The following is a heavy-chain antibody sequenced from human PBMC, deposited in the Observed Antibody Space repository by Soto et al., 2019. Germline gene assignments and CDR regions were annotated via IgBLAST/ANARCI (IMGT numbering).Heavy chain of an antibody. J-gene: IGHJ6*02. CDR3: ARGWNRNYYGMDV. V-gene: IGHV3-13*01. CDR1: GYTFSSYD. D-gene: IGHD1-1*01. Sequence: EVKLVESGGGLVQPGGSLRLSCAASGYTFSSYDMHWVRQATGKGLEWVSAIGTAGDTYYPGSVKGRFTISRENAKNSLYLQMNSLRSGDTAVYYCARGWNRNYYGMDVWGQGTTVTVSS. CDR2: IGTAGDT.